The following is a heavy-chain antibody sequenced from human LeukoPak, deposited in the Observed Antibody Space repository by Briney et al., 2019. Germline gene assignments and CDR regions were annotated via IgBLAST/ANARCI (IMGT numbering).Heavy chain of an antibody. CDR1: GYTFSGHY. J-gene: IGHJ3*02. Sequence: ASVKVSCKASGYTFSGHYMHWVRQAPGQGLEWMGWINPNSGGTNYAQKFQGRVSMTRDTSISTAYMELRRLRSDDTAVYYCARVTIFGVVILSLDAFDIWGQGTMVTVSS. D-gene: IGHD3-3*01. CDR2: INPNSGGT. CDR3: ARVTIFGVVILSLDAFDI. V-gene: IGHV1-2*02.